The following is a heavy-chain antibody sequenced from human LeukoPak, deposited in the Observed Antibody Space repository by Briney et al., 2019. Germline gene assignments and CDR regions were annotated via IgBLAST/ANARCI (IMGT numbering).Heavy chain of an antibody. V-gene: IGHV3-33*01. J-gene: IGHJ4*02. CDR2: IWYDGSNK. D-gene: IGHD7-27*01. Sequence: PGGSLRLSCAASGFTFSSYGMHWVRQAPGKGLEWVAVIWYDGSNKYYADSVKGRFTISRDNSKNTLYLQMNSLRAEDTAVYYCARDSLLTGDQLGYWGQGTLVTVSS. CDR3: ARDSLLTGDQLGY. CDR1: GFTFSSYG.